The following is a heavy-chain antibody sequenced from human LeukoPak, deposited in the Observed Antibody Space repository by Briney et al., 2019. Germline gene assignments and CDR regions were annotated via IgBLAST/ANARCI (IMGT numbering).Heavy chain of an antibody. CDR1: GGSFSGYY. D-gene: IGHD4-23*01. CDR2: INHSGST. CDR3: ASNQGPLTPVTYYYYYMDV. V-gene: IGHV4-34*01. J-gene: IGHJ6*03. Sequence: PSETLSLTCAVYGGSFSGYYWSWIRQPPGKGLEWIGEINHSGSTNYNPSLKSRVTISVDTSKNQFSLKLSSVTAADTAVYYCASNQGPLTPVTYYYYYMDVWGKGTTVTVSS.